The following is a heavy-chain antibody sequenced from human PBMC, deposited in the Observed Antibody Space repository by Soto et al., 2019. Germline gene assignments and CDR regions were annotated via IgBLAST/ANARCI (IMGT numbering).Heavy chain of an antibody. D-gene: IGHD3-10*01. Sequence: SVEVSCTDSGSTFSSYAIIWVRQAPGQGLEWMGGIIPIFGTANYAQKFQGRVTITADESTSTAYMELSSLRSDDTAVYYCATESNSRELLIRPHFDSWGRGTLVTVSS. CDR1: GSTFSSYA. J-gene: IGHJ4*02. CDR2: IIPIFGTA. CDR3: ATESNSRELLIRPHFDS. V-gene: IGHV1-69*13.